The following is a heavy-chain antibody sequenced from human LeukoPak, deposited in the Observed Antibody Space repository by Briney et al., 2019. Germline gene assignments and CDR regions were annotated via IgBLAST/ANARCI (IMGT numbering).Heavy chain of an antibody. D-gene: IGHD6-19*01. J-gene: IGHJ4*02. Sequence: GSVKVSCKASGYTFTGYYLHWVRQAPGQGLEWMGWINPNNGGTNYAQKFQGRVTMTRDTSVNTAYMELSRLRSGDSAVYYCARAYTSGWYIGFWGQGTLVTVSS. CDR3: ARAYTSGWYIGF. V-gene: IGHV1-2*02. CDR1: GYTFTGYY. CDR2: INPNNGGT.